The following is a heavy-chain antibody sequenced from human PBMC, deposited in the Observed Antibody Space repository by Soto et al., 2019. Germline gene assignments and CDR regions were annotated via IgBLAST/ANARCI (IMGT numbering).Heavy chain of an antibody. V-gene: IGHV4-59*08. D-gene: IGHD6-25*01. J-gene: IGHJ4*02. CDR1: GGSISSYY. Sequence: SEALSLTCTVSGGSISSYYWSWIRQPPGKGLEWIGYIYYSGSTNYNPSLKSRVTISVDTSKNQFSLKLSSVTAADTAVYYCARLYGFSGFDYWGQGTLVTVSS. CDR3: ARLYGFSGFDY. CDR2: IYYSGST.